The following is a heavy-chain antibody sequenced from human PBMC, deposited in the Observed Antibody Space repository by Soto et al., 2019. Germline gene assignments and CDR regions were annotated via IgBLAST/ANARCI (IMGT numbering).Heavy chain of an antibody. Sequence: SETLSLTCTVSGGSISSYYWSWIRQPAGKGLEWIGRIYTSGSTNYNPSLKSRVTMSVDTSKNQFSLKLSSVTAADTAVYYCARGYDFWSGEDYYYGMDVRGQGTTVTVSS. CDR2: IYTSGST. CDR3: ARGYDFWSGEDYYYGMDV. J-gene: IGHJ6*02. CDR1: GGSISSYY. D-gene: IGHD3-3*01. V-gene: IGHV4-4*07.